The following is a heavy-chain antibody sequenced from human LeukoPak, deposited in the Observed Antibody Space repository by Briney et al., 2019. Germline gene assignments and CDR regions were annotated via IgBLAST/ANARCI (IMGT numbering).Heavy chain of an antibody. CDR1: GYTFTSYG. J-gene: IGHJ4*02. CDR3: ARGPYCSGGTCYSQYFYY. Sequence: GASVKVSCKASGYTFTSYGISWVRPAPGQGLEWMGWISAYNGNTNYAQKLQGRVTMTTDTSTSTAYMELRSLRSDDTAVYYCARGPYCSGGTCYSQYFYYWGQGTLVTVSS. V-gene: IGHV1-18*01. CDR2: ISAYNGNT. D-gene: IGHD2-15*01.